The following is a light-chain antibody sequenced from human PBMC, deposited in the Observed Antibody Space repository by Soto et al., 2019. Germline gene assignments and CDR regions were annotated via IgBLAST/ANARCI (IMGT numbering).Light chain of an antibody. V-gene: IGKV1-5*01. Sequence: DIQMTQSPSTLSASVGDRVTITCRASQSISNWLAWYQQRPGEAPKLLMYDASTLENWVPSRFSGSGSGTEFTLTISGLRPDDFATYYCQLYNTYSYTFGQGTKLEIK. CDR1: QSISNW. J-gene: IGKJ2*01. CDR2: DAS. CDR3: QLYNTYSYT.